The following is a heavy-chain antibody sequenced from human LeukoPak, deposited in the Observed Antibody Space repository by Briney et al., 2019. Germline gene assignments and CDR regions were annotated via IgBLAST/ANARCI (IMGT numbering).Heavy chain of an antibody. CDR1: GGSITNLNYY. V-gene: IGHV4-61*02. CDR2: IYTSGGT. Sequence: SQTLSLTCTVSGGSITNLNYYWTWIRQPAGKRLEWIGRIYTSGGTSYSPSLKSRVTISVDRSKNQFSLKLSSVTAADTAVYYCARVPAASRSWFDPWGQGTLVTVSS. D-gene: IGHD2-2*01. CDR3: ARVPAASRSWFDP. J-gene: IGHJ5*02.